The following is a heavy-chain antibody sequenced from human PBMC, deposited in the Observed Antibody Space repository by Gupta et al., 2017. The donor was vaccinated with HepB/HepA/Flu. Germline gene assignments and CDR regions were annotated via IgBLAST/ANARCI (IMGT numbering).Heavy chain of an antibody. D-gene: IGHD6-19*01. CDR1: GGSFSGYY. V-gene: IGHV4-34*01. Sequence: QVQLQQWGAGLLKPSETLSLTCAVYGGSFSGYYWSWIRQPPGKGLEWIGEINHSGSTNYNPSLKSRVTISVDTSKNQFSLKLSSVTAADTAVYYCARVWRVVGAGYGNYYYYMDVWGKGTTVTVSS. CDR2: INHSGST. CDR3: ARVWRVVGAGYGNYYYYMDV. J-gene: IGHJ6*03.